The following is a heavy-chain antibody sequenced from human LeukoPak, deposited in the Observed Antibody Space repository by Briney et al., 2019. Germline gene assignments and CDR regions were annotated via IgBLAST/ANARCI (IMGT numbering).Heavy chain of an antibody. CDR3: ARDHRLGGSRPLEY. CDR1: AYTFTVYC. V-gene: IGHV1-2*06. CDR2: INPNSGGR. D-gene: IGHD1-26*01. J-gene: IGHJ4*02. Sequence: ASVKVSFKSSAYTFTVYCMNWVRQAQGQGLEWMGRINPNSGGRNYAQEYQGRGSFTMDTANSTAYLELKRLRSDDTAVYYCARDHRLGGSRPLEYWGQGTLVTVSS.